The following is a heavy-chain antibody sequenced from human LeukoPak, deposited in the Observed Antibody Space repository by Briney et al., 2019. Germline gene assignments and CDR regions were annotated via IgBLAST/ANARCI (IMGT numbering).Heavy chain of an antibody. CDR1: GGTFSSYA. D-gene: IGHD3-22*01. V-gene: IGHV1-69*05. Sequence: SVKVSCKASGGTFSSYAISWVRQAPGQGLEWMGRIIPIFGTANYAQKFQGRVTITTDESTSTAYMELSSLRSEDTAVYYCARVRYYDSSGYVDYWGQGTLVIVSS. CDR2: IIPIFGTA. CDR3: ARVRYYDSSGYVDY. J-gene: IGHJ4*02.